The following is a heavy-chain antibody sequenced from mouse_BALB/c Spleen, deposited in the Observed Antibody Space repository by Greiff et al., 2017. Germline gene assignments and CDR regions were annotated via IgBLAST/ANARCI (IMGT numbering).Heavy chain of an antibody. D-gene: IGHD1-1*01. J-gene: IGHJ2*01. Sequence: EVKLVESGGGLVQPGGSLKLSCAASGFTFSSYTMSWVRQTPEKRLEWVAYISNGGGSTYYPDTVKGRFTISRDNAKNTLYLQMSSLRSEDTAMYYCARGGGTTVPYYFDYWGQGTTLTVSS. CDR3: ARGGGTTVPYYFDY. V-gene: IGHV5-12-2*01. CDR1: GFTFSSYT. CDR2: ISNGGGST.